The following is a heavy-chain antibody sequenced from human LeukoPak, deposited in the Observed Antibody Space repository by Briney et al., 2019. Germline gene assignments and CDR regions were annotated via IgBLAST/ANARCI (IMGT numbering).Heavy chain of an antibody. J-gene: IGHJ4*02. Sequence: PGRSLRLFCAASGFTFSSYGMHWDRQAPGKGLEWVAVISYDGSNKYYADSVKGRFTISRDNSKNTLYLQMNSLRAEDTAVYYCAKGGYYDSSGYYNGPDYWGQGTLVTVSS. D-gene: IGHD3-22*01. V-gene: IGHV3-30*18. CDR2: ISYDGSNK. CDR1: GFTFSSYG. CDR3: AKGGYYDSSGYYNGPDY.